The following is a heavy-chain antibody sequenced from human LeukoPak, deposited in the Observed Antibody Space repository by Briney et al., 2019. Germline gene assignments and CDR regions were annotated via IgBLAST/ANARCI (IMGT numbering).Heavy chain of an antibody. CDR1: GFTFSSHG. CDR2: ISGSGGST. J-gene: IGHJ2*01. Sequence: GGSLRLSCAASGFTFSSHGISWVRHAPGKGLEWVSGISGSGGSTFYADSVKGRFTISRDNSKNTVYLQLNSLRAEDMAVYYCARTNGYYDLWGRGPLVTVSS. V-gene: IGHV3-23*01. CDR3: ARTNGYYDL. D-gene: IGHD1/OR15-1a*01.